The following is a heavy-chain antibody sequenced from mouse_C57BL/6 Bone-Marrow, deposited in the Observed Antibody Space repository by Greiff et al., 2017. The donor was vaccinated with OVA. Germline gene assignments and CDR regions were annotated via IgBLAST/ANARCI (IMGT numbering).Heavy chain of an antibody. V-gene: IGHV1-69*01. CDR2: IDPSDSYT. Sequence: VQLKQPGAELVMPGASVKLSCKASGYTFTSYWMHWVKQRPGQGLEWIGEIDPSDSYTNYNQKFKGKSTLTVDKSSSTAYMQLSSLTSEDSAVYYCAREGGALFDYWGQGTTLTVSS. D-gene: IGHD1-1*02. J-gene: IGHJ2*01. CDR3: AREGGALFDY. CDR1: GYTFTSYW.